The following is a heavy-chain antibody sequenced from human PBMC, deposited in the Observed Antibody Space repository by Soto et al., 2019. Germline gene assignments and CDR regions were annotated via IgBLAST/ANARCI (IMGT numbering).Heavy chain of an antibody. CDR3: ARMSRGYCTNGVCFTLFDY. J-gene: IGHJ4*02. Sequence: GASVKVSCKTSGDSFNDYYIHWVRQAPGQGLEWMGWINPNGGATKYAQKFQGRVTVTRDTSIRTVYMELSSVTAEDTAVYYCARMSRGYCTNGVCFTLFDYWGQETLVTVS. V-gene: IGHV1-2*02. CDR2: INPNGGAT. CDR1: GDSFNDYY. D-gene: IGHD2-8*01.